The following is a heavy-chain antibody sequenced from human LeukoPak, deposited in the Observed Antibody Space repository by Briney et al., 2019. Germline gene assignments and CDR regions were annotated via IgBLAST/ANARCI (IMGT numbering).Heavy chain of an antibody. CDR2: IIPIFGTA. V-gene: IGHV1-69*13. Sequence: SVKVSCKASGGTFSSYAISWVRQAPGQGLEWMGGIIPIFGTANYAQKFQGRVTITADESTSTAYMELSSLRSEDTAVYYCARAARSGYYYYYYYMDVRGKGTTVTVSS. CDR3: ARAARSGYYYYYYYMDV. D-gene: IGHD3-3*01. CDR1: GGTFSSYA. J-gene: IGHJ6*03.